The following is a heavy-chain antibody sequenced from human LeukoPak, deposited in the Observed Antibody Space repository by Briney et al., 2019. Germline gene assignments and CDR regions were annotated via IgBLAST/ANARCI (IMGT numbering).Heavy chain of an antibody. V-gene: IGHV4-31*03. CDR2: IYSSGST. CDR1: GGSISSGGYY. Sequence: SETLSLTCTVSGGSISSGGYYWSWIRQHPGKGLEWIGYIYSSGSTYYNPSPKSRVTISVDTSKNQFSLELSSVTAAETAVYYCARSQFARSGYYGFDPWGQGTLVTVSS. D-gene: IGHD3-22*01. CDR3: ARSQFARSGYYGFDP. J-gene: IGHJ5*02.